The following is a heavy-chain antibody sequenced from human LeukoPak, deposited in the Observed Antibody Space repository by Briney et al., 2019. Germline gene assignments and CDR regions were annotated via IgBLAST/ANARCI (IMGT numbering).Heavy chain of an antibody. Sequence: ASVKVSCKASGGSFKTYPISWVRQAPGQGLEWMGIINPSGGSTSYAQKFQGRVTMTRDTSTSTVYMELSSLRSEDTAVYYCARGTNHYYYMDVWGKGTTVTVSS. D-gene: IGHD1-14*01. CDR1: GGSFKTYP. CDR3: ARGTNHYYYMDV. V-gene: IGHV1-46*02. CDR2: INPSGGST. J-gene: IGHJ6*03.